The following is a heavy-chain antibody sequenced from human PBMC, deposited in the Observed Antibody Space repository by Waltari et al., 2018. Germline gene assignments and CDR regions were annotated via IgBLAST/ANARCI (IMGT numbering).Heavy chain of an antibody. V-gene: IGHV3-33*01. CDR2: IWYDGSNK. CDR1: GLTFSRHG. J-gene: IGHJ3*02. D-gene: IGHD5-12*01. CDR3: ARSTGDGYNLQVYDDAFDI. Sequence: VQLVESGGGVVWRGWSLRLSCAASGLTFSRHGMHWVGQGPGKGVEWVAVIWYDGSNKYYADSVKGRFTISRDNSKNTLYLQMNSLRAEDTAVYYCARSTGDGYNLQVYDDAFDIWGQGTMVTVSS.